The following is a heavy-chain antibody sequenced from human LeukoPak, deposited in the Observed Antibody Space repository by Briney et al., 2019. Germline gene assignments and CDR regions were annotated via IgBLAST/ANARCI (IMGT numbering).Heavy chain of an antibody. CDR1: GGSFSGYY. CDR2: INHSGST. V-gene: IGHV4-34*01. D-gene: IGHD3-10*01. Sequence: SETLSLTCAVYGGSFSGYYWSWIRQPPGKGLEWIGEINHSGSTNYTPSLKSRVTISVDTSKNQFSLKLSSVTAADTAVYYCARSERGVRGVTIKFYYWGQGTLVT. J-gene: IGHJ4*02. CDR3: ARSERGVRGVTIKFYY.